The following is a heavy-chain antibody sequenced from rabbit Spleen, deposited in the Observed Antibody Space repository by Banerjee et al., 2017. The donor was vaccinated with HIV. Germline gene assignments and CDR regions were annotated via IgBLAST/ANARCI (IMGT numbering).Heavy chain of an antibody. CDR1: GFSFSNKAV. CDR2: INMFTGKS. Sequence: QSLEESGGDLVKPGASLTLTCTASGFSFSNKAVMCWVRQAPGKGLGWIACINMFTGKSVYASWAKGRFIMSRPSSTTVTLQMTSLTVADTATYFCARDLVAAIGWNFNLWGQGTLVTVS. J-gene: IGHJ4*01. V-gene: IGHV1S40*01. D-gene: IGHD5-1*01. CDR3: ARDLVAAIGWNFNL.